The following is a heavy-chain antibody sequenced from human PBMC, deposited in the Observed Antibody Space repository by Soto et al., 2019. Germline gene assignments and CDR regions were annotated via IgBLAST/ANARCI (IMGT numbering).Heavy chain of an antibody. D-gene: IGHD3-10*01. CDR3: ARHSYYSQHFDH. CDR1: GVSMKNYY. V-gene: IGHV4-59*08. Sequence: PSETLSLTCTVSGVSMKNYYWIRFRQPPGKGLEWIGYIYYTGSTNYNPSLKSRVTISVDTSKNQFSLKLSSVTAADTAIFYCARHSYYSQHFDHWGQGTLVTVS. J-gene: IGHJ4*02. CDR2: IYYTGST.